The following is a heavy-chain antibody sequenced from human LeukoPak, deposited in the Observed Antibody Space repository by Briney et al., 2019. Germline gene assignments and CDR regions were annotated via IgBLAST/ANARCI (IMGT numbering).Heavy chain of an antibody. Sequence: SETLSLTCTVSGGSISSYYWNWIRQPPGKGLEWIGYIYHSGSTNYNPSLKSRVTISLDTSKNQFSLKLTSVTAADTAVYRCARDLAGFDYWGQGTLVTVSS. CDR2: IYHSGST. J-gene: IGHJ4*02. CDR1: GGSISSYY. CDR3: ARDLAGFDY. V-gene: IGHV4-59*01. D-gene: IGHD6-25*01.